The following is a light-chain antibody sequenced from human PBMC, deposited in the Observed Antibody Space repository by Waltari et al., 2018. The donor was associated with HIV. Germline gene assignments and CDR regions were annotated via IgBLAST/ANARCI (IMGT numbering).Light chain of an antibody. J-gene: IGLJ1*01. CDR2: EVT. V-gene: IGLV2-23*02. CDR1: SRNVGSAYL. Sequence: QSALPQPASVSGSPGQSITISCTGTSRNVGSAYLVSWYQQHPGEAPKLIIYEVTKRPSGVSNRFSGSKSGNTASLTISGLQAEDEADYYCCSCPRSGIRYVFGTGTKVTVL. CDR3: CSCPRSGIRYV.